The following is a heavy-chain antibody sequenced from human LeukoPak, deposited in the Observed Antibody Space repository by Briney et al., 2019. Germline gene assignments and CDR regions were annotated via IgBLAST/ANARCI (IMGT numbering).Heavy chain of an antibody. CDR1: GGSISSNNW. J-gene: IGHJ4*02. CDR2: IYHSGSP. Sequence: SETLSLTCAVSGGSISSNNWWGWVRQPPGKGLEWIGEIYHSGSPNYNPSLKSRVTISVDKSRNHFSLNLSSVTAADTAVYYCARDLFDYSSLGRYFDYWGQGALVTVSS. CDR3: ARDLFDYSSLGRYFDY. D-gene: IGHD4-11*01. V-gene: IGHV4-4*02.